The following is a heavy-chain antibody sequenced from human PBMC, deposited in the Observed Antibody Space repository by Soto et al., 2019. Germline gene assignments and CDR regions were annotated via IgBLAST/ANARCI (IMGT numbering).Heavy chain of an antibody. CDR1: GGPISSYY. CDR3: ARNYGGNVDY. J-gene: IGHJ4*02. V-gene: IGHV4-59*08. CDR2: IYYSGSA. Sequence: QVQLQESGPGLVRPSETLSLTCTVSGGPISSYYCSWIRQPPGKGLEWNGYIYYSGSANHNPSRKSRVTISVDTSKNQFSLKLSSATAADTAVYYCARNYGGNVDYWGQGTLVTVSS. D-gene: IGHD4-17*01.